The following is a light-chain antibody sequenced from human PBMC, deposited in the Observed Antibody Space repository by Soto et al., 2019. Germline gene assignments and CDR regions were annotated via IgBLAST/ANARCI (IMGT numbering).Light chain of an antibody. CDR3: QQYDDLPLT. V-gene: IGKV1-33*01. CDR2: AAY. Sequence: DIQMTQSPSSLSASVGDRVTITCQASQDISNYINWYQQKPGKAPQLLIYAAYNLETGVPSRFSGSGSGADFTLTISSLQPVDLGTYFCQQYDDLPLTLGGGTKGALK. CDR1: QDISNY. J-gene: IGKJ4*01.